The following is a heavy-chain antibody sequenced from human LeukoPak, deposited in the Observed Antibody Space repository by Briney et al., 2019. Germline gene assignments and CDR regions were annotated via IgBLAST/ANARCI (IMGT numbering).Heavy chain of an antibody. CDR1: GFTFSSYS. CDR3: ARLPPYSSSWYGDAFDI. CDR2: ISCSSSYI. J-gene: IGHJ3*02. V-gene: IGHV3-21*01. D-gene: IGHD6-13*01. Sequence: GGSLRLSCAASGFTFSSYSMNWVRQAPGKGLEWVSSISCSSSYIYDADSVKGRFTISRDNAKNSRYLQMNSLRAEDTAVYYCARLPPYSSSWYGDAFDIWGQGTMVTVSS.